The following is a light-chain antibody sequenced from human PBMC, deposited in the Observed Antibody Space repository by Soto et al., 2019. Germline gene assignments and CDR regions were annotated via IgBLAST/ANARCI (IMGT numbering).Light chain of an antibody. CDR1: QSVSTN. Sequence: EIVMTQSPATLSVSPGERATLSCRASQSVSTNLAWYQQKPGQAPRLLIFGASTRATDVPARFSGSGSGTEFTLTFSSLQSEDFALDSCLQRNSWPRTFGQGIRLEV. CDR2: GAS. V-gene: IGKV3-15*01. J-gene: IGKJ1*01. CDR3: LQRNSWPRT.